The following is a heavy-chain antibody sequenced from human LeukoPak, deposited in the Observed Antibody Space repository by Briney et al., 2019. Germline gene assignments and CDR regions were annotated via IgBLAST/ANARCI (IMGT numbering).Heavy chain of an antibody. CDR3: AIHHSSSWYRRYYFDY. V-gene: IGHV1-8*01. CDR2: MNPNSGNT. D-gene: IGHD6-13*01. CDR1: GYTFTSYD. J-gene: IGHJ4*02. Sequence: ASVKVSCKASGYTFTSYDVNWVRQATGQGLEWMGWMNPNSGNTGYAQKFQGRVTMTRNTSISTAYMELSSLRSEDTAVYYCAIHHSSSWYRRYYFDYWGQGTLVTVSS.